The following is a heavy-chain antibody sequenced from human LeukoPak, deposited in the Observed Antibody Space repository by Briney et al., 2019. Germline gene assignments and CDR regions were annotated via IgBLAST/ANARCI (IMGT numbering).Heavy chain of an antibody. D-gene: IGHD6-13*01. J-gene: IGHJ3*02. CDR2: ISSSSTI. CDR3: ARDPTPYNSSSSSGAFDI. CDR1: GFTFSSYS. V-gene: IGHV3-48*04. Sequence: GGSLRLSCAASGFTFSSYSMNWVRQAPGKGLEWVSYISSSSTIYYADSVKGRFTISRDNAKNSLYLQMNSLRAEDTAVYYCARDPTPYNSSSSSGAFDIWGQGTMVTVSS.